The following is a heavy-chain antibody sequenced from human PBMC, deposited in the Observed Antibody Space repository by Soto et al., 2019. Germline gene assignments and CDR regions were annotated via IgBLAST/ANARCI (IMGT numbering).Heavy chain of an antibody. J-gene: IGHJ3*02. CDR3: AKDLYYYDSSGYYRESFDI. V-gene: IGHV3-30*18. D-gene: IGHD3-22*01. Sequence: GGSLRLSCAASGFTFSSYGMHWVRQAPGKGLEWVAVISYDGSNKYYADSVKGRFTISRDNSKNTLYLQMNSLRAEDTAVYYCAKDLYYYDSSGYYRESFDIWGQGTMVTVSS. CDR2: ISYDGSNK. CDR1: GFTFSSYG.